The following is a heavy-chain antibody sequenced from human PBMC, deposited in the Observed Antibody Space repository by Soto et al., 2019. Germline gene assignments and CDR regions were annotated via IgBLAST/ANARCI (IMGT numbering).Heavy chain of an antibody. CDR1: GGSISSSSYY. Sequence: SETLSLTCTVSGGSISSSSYYWGWIRQPPGKGLEWIGSIYYSGSTYYNPSLKSRVTISVDTSKNQFSLKLSSVTAADTAVYYCARRGYSYGYGYWGQGTLVTVSS. V-gene: IGHV4-39*01. CDR2: IYYSGST. CDR3: ARRGYSYGYGY. J-gene: IGHJ4*02. D-gene: IGHD5-18*01.